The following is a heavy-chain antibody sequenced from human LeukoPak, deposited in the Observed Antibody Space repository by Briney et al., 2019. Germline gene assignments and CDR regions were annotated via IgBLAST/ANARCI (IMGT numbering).Heavy chain of an antibody. V-gene: IGHV1-69*13. D-gene: IGHD3-10*01. Sequence: SVKVSCKASGGTFSSYAISWVRQAPGQGLEWMGGIIPIFGTANYAQKFQGRVTITADESTSTAYMELSSLRSEDTAVYYCARDDRTHMVREVSQFDYWGQGTLVTVSS. J-gene: IGHJ4*02. CDR2: IIPIFGTA. CDR1: GGTFSSYA. CDR3: ARDDRTHMVREVSQFDY.